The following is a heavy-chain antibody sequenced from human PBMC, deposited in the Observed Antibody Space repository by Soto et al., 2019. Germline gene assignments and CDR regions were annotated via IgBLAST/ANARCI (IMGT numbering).Heavy chain of an antibody. D-gene: IGHD2-15*01. J-gene: IGHJ6*03. CDR1: GDSVSSNRAA. V-gene: IGHV6-1*01. Sequence: SQTLSLTCAISGDSVSSNRAAWNWIRQSPSRGLEWLGRTYYRSKWYNDYAVSVKSRITINPDTSKNQFSLQLNSVTPEDTAVYYCAREEAWYCSGGSCYVRYYYMDVWGKGTTVTVSS. CDR3: AREEAWYCSGGSCYVRYYYMDV. CDR2: TYYRSKWYN.